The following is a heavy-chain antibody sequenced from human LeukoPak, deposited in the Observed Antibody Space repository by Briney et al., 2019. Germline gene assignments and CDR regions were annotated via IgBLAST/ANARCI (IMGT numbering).Heavy chain of an antibody. CDR2: IKSKTDGGTT. D-gene: IGHD1-26*01. J-gene: IGHJ3*02. CDR1: GFTFSNAS. Sequence: PGGSLRLSCAASGFTFSNASMSWVRQAPGKGLEWVGRIKSKTDGGTTDYAAPVKGKFRISRDDSKNTLYLQMNRLRTGDADVYYCNRGIVGATSGAFDIWGQGTMVTVSS. CDR3: NRGIVGATSGAFDI. V-gene: IGHV3-15*01.